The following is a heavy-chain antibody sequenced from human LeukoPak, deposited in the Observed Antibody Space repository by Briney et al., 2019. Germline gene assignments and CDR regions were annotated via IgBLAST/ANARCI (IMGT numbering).Heavy chain of an antibody. Sequence: PGGSLRLSCVASGVIFNFYGLHWVRQAPGKGLEWVASQSSDGRNTFYADSVKGRFTISRDTSKKTLYLQMNSLRTEDTAVYFCARDREAVTGPFDYWGPGTLVTVSS. CDR3: ARDREAVTGPFDY. V-gene: IGHV3-30*04. CDR1: GVIFNFYG. J-gene: IGHJ4*01. D-gene: IGHD6-19*01. CDR2: QSSDGRNT.